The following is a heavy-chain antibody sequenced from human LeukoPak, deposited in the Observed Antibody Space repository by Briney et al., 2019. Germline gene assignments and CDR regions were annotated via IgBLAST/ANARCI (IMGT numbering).Heavy chain of an antibody. J-gene: IGHJ4*02. V-gene: IGHV1-3*01. Sequence: FQGRVTITRDTSASTAYMELSSLRSEDTAVYYCARDPYYYDSSGHYYAFDYWGQGTLVTVSS. D-gene: IGHD3-22*01. CDR3: ARDPYYYDSSGHYYAFDY.